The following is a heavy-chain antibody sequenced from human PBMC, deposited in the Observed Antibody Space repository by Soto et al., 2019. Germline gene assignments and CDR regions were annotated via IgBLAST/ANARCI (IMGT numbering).Heavy chain of an antibody. Sequence: SKTLSVTCTVSGGPISGYYWSWIRQPPGKGLEWIGYIFYRGNTLYSPSLQSRVTISVDTSKNQFCLRLSSVTTADTAVYYCTRHAIIPKLQYGMDVWGQGASVTASS. D-gene: IGHD2-2*02. V-gene: IGHV4-59*01. CDR2: IFYRGNT. CDR3: TRHAIIPKLQYGMDV. J-gene: IGHJ6*02. CDR1: GGPISGYY.